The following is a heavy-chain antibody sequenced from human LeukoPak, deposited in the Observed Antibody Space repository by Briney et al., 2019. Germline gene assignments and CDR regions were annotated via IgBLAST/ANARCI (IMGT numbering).Heavy chain of an antibody. CDR2: IYPGDSDT. Sequence: PGESLKISCKGSGYSFTSYWIGWVRQMPGKGLEWMGIIYPGDSDTRYSPSFQGQVTISADKSISTAYLQWSSLKASDTAMYYCARLRFLEWDPDSNYYMDVWGKGTTVTVSS. D-gene: IGHD3-3*01. CDR3: ARLRFLEWDPDSNYYMDV. J-gene: IGHJ6*03. V-gene: IGHV5-51*01. CDR1: GYSFTSYW.